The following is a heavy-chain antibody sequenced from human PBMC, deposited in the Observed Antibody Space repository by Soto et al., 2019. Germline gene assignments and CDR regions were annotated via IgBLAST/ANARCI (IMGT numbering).Heavy chain of an antibody. CDR3: ARQVIIAVAGTPDY. CDR2: IYYSGST. V-gene: IGHV4-39*01. D-gene: IGHD6-19*01. CDR1: GGSISSSSYY. J-gene: IGHJ4*02. Sequence: QLQLQESGPGLVKPSETLSLTCTVSGGSISSSSYYWGWIRQPPGKGLEWIGSIYYSGSTYYNPSLKSRVTISVDTSKNQFSLKLSSVTAADTAVYYCARQVIIAVAGTPDYWGQGTLVTVSS.